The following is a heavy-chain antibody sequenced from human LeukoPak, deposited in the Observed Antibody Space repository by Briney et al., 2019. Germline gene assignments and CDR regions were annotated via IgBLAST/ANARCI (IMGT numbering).Heavy chain of an antibody. D-gene: IGHD5-18*01. Sequence: PSETLSLTCTVSGGSISRGKYYLIWLRQHPGKGPEWIAYIHYSGKTYYNPSLKSRLTMSVDTSKNQSSLKLSCVTAADTAVYYCARDGTAMAFDYWGQGTLVTVSS. CDR2: IHYSGKT. CDR1: GGSISRGKYY. J-gene: IGHJ4*02. V-gene: IGHV4-31*03. CDR3: ARDGTAMAFDY.